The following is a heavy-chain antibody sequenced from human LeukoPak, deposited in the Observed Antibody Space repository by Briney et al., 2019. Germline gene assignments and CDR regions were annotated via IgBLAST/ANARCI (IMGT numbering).Heavy chain of an antibody. J-gene: IGHJ6*04. CDR1: GGSISSGGYY. Sequence: SQTLSLTCTVSGGSISSGGYYWSWIRQHPGKGLEWIGYIYYSGSTYYNPSLKSRVTISVDTSKNQFSLKLSSVTAADTAVYYCARGTRIAGYSSSSYFVDVWGKGTTVTVSS. CDR2: IYYSGST. D-gene: IGHD6-6*01. V-gene: IGHV4-31*03. CDR3: ARGTRIAGYSSSSYFVDV.